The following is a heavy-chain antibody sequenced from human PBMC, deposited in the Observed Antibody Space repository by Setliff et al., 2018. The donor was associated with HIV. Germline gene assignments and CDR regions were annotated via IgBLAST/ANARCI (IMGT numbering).Heavy chain of an antibody. CDR2: IIPVVSIP. Sequence: GASVKVSCKASGGGFSTYGMHWVRQAPGQGFEWVGGIIPVVSIPNYAQKFQDRVTITADESTTTVYMEMRSLTSGDTALYYCARGPIYGYDRGYFDYWGQGTLVTVSS. J-gene: IGHJ4*02. CDR1: GGGFSTYG. V-gene: IGHV1-69*10. D-gene: IGHD5-12*01. CDR3: ARGPIYGYDRGYFDY.